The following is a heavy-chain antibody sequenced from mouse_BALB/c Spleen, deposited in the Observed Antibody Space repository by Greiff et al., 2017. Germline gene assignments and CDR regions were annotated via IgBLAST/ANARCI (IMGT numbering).Heavy chain of an antibody. Sequence: VQLQQSGPELVKPGASVRISCKASGYTFTSYYIHWVKQRPGQGLEWIGWIYPGNVNTKYNEKFKGKATLTADKSSSTAYMQLSSLTSEDSAVYFCARGRDYGSSYYFDYWGQGTTLTVSS. J-gene: IGHJ2*01. CDR2: IYPGNVNT. D-gene: IGHD1-1*01. CDR3: ARGRDYGSSYYFDY. V-gene: IGHV1S56*01. CDR1: GYTFTSYY.